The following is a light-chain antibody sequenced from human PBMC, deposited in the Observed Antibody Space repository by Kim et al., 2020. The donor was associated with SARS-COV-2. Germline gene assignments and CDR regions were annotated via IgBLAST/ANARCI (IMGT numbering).Light chain of an antibody. J-gene: IGLJ3*02. Sequence: QSALTQPASVSGSPGQSITISCTGTSSDVGSYNYVSWYQQHPGKVPKLMISDVSNRPSGVSNRFSGSKSGITASLTISGLQAEDEADYYCSSYTSISTVVFGGGTQLTVL. CDR1: SSDVGSYNY. CDR2: DVS. V-gene: IGLV2-14*03. CDR3: SSYTSISTVV.